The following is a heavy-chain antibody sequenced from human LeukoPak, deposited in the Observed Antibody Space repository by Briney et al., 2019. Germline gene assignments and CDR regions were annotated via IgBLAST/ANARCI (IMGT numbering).Heavy chain of an antibody. J-gene: IGHJ4*02. CDR2: ISWNSGSI. CDR3: AKEGIAAAGYFDY. D-gene: IGHD6-13*01. V-gene: IGHV3-9*01. Sequence: LSLTCTVSGGSISSYYWSWIRQPPGKGLEGVSGISWNSGSIGYADSVKGRFTISRDNAKNSLYLQMNSLRAEDTALYYCAKEGIAAAGYFDYWGQGTLVTVSS. CDR1: GGSISSYY.